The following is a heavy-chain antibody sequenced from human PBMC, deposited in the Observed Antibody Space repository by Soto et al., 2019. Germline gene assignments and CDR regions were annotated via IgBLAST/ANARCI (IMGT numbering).Heavy chain of an antibody. Sequence: GASVKVSCKASGYTFTGHYIHWVRQGPAQGLEWMGWINPNSGDTRYAQKFQDRVSMTRDTSISTAYMELSGLRSDDTAVYYCARRIVVAAAGTRVFDFWGQGXLVTVYS. CDR3: ARRIVVAAAGTRVFDF. V-gene: IGHV1-2*02. J-gene: IGHJ4*02. CDR2: INPNSGDT. CDR1: GYTFTGHY. D-gene: IGHD6-13*01.